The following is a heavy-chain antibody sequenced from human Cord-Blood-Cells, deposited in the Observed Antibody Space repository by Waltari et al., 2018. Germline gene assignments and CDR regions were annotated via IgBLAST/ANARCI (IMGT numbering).Heavy chain of an antibody. D-gene: IGHD2-15*01. Sequence: EWQLVDHGGGLIQPGGSRRLSGAARGLTVGTNYMSRVRQAPGKGLEWFSVIYSGGSTYSADSVKGRFTISRDNSKNTLYLQMNSLRAEATAVYYCARDLELGGLDIWGQGTMVTVSS. CDR1: GLTVGTNY. CDR2: IYSGGST. V-gene: IGHV3-53*01. J-gene: IGHJ3*02. CDR3: ARDLELGGLDI.